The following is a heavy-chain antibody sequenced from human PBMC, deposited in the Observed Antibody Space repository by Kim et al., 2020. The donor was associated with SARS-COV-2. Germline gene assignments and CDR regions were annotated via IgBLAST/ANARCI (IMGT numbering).Heavy chain of an antibody. J-gene: IGHJ4*02. CDR2: ISYDGSNK. CDR1: GFTFSSYA. CDR3: ARGGKSIAARRFDY. D-gene: IGHD6-6*01. V-gene: IGHV3-30*04. Sequence: GGSLRLSCAASGFTFSSYAMHWVRQAPGKGLEWVAVISYDGSNKYYVDSVKGRFTISRDNSKNTLYLQMNSLRAEDTAVYYCARGGKSIAARRFDYWGQGTLVTVSS.